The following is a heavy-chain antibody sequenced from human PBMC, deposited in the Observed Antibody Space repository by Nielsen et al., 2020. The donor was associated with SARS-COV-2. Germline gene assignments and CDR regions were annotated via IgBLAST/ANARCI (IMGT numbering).Heavy chain of an antibody. D-gene: IGHD5-18*01. CDR3: AREGGYSYGYYYYGMDV. Sequence: GESLKISCAASGFTFSSYEMNWVRQAPGKGLEWVSVIYSGGSTYYADSVKGRFTISRDNSKNTLYLQMNSLRAEDTAVYYCAREGGYSYGYYYYGMDVWGQGTTVTVSS. J-gene: IGHJ6*02. V-gene: IGHV3-66*01. CDR2: IYSGGST. CDR1: GFTFSSYE.